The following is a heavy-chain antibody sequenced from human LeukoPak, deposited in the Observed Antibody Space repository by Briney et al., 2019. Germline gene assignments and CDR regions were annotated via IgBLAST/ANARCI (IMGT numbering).Heavy chain of an antibody. Sequence: PGGSLRLSCAASGFTFSSYWMSWVRQAPGKGLEWVANIKQDGSEKYYVDSVKGRFTISRDNAKNSLYLQMNSLRAEDTAVYYCARDLYYDSSGYYPQVYWGQGTLVIVSS. CDR1: GFTFSSYW. V-gene: IGHV3-7*01. D-gene: IGHD3-22*01. CDR3: ARDLYYDSSGYYPQVY. J-gene: IGHJ4*02. CDR2: IKQDGSEK.